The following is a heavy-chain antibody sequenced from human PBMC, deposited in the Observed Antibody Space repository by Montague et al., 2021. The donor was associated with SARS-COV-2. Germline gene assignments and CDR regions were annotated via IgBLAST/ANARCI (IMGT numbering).Heavy chain of an antibody. CDR2: ISSSGGGSTK. V-gene: IGHV3-48*03. CDR3: ARDRDWDDWCGMDV. CDR1: GFIFSSYE. Sequence: SLRLSCAASGFIFSSYEMNWVRQAPGKGLEWISYISSSGGGSTKHYTDPVKGRFTISRDNAKNSLYLQMNSLRVEDTAIYYCARDRDWDDWCGMDVWGQGTTGTVSS. D-gene: IGHD2-21*01. J-gene: IGHJ6*02.